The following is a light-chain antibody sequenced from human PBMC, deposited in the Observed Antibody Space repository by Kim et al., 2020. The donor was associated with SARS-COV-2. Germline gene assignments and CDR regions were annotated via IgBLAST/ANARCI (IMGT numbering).Light chain of an antibody. CDR3: LRYNDYSGT. CDR1: QSVSDW. Sequence: ASVGDRVTITYRASQSVSDWLAWYQQKPGKAPKLLIYKASSLQSGVPSRFSGSGSGTEFTLTISSLQPDDFAIYYCLRYNDYSGTFGQGTKVDIK. V-gene: IGKV1-5*03. J-gene: IGKJ2*01. CDR2: KAS.